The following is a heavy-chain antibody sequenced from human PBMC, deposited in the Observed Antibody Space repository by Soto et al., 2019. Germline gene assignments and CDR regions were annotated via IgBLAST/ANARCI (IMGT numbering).Heavy chain of an antibody. CDR2: IYYSGST. J-gene: IGHJ6*03. Sequence: SETLSLTCTVSGCTISSYYWSWIRQPPGKGLEWIGYIYYSGSTNYNPSLKSRVTISVDTSISTAYMELSSLRSEDTAVYYCARGDSGADYYYYYMDVWGKGTTVTVSS. D-gene: IGHD6-19*01. CDR3: ARGDSGADYYYYYMDV. V-gene: IGHV4-59*01. CDR1: GCTISSYY.